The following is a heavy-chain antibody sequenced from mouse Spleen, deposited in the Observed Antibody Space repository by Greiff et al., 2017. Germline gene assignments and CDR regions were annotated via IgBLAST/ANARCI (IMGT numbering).Heavy chain of an antibody. CDR1: GFTFSDYY. Sequence: EVQRVESEGGLVQPGSSMKLSCTASGFTFSDYYMAWVRQVPEKGLEWVANINYDGSSTYYLDSLKSRFIISRDNAKNILYLQMSSLKSEDTATYYCARGGWESLFDYWGQGTTLTVSS. D-gene: IGHD3-3*01. V-gene: IGHV5-16*01. CDR3: ARGGWESLFDY. CDR2: INYDGSST. J-gene: IGHJ2*01.